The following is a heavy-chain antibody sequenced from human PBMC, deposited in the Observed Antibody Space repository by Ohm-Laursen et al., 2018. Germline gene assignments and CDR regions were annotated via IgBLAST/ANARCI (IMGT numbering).Heavy chain of an antibody. CDR3: ARDRISTTLNWFDP. Sequence: SETLSLTCAVSGYSISSGYYWGWIRQPPGKGLEWIGSIYHSGSTYYNPSLKSRVTISVDTSKNQFSLKLSSVTAAGTAVYYCARDRISTTLNWFDPWGQGTLVTVSS. J-gene: IGHJ5*02. CDR2: IYHSGST. V-gene: IGHV4-38-2*02. CDR1: GYSISSGYY. D-gene: IGHD2/OR15-2a*01.